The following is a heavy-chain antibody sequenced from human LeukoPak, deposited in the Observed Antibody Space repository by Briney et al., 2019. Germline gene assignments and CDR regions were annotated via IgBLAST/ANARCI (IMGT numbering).Heavy chain of an antibody. CDR2: ISHAGSI. D-gene: IGHD2-8*02. Sequence: PSETLSLTCAVSGDSISSSNWWSWVRQPPGKGLDWIGEISHAGSIKYNPSLKNRVTISKDNSKNQFSLKLNSVTAADTAVYYCTRSGGWWSLDYWGQGALVTVSS. J-gene: IGHJ4*02. CDR1: GDSISSSNW. CDR3: TRSGGWWSLDY. V-gene: IGHV4-4*02.